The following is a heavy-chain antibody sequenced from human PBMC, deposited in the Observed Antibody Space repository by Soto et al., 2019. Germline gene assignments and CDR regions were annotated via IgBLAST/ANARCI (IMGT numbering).Heavy chain of an antibody. CDR3: ARSYYDTLITYSYNFDY. V-gene: IGHV3-48*02. J-gene: IGHJ4*02. CDR1: GFTFSSYS. Sequence: EVQLVESGGALVQPGGSLRPSCAASGFTFSSYSMNWFRQAQGKGLEWVQYISATSSTKNYADPVKGRFTISRDNGQNSLYLQMNSLRDEDTAVYYCARSYYDTLITYSYNFDYWGQGTLVTVSS. CDR2: ISATSSTK. D-gene: IGHD3-9*01.